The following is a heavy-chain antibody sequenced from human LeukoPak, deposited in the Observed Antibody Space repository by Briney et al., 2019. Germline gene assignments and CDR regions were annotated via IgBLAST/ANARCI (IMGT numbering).Heavy chain of an antibody. CDR2: INHSGST. D-gene: IGHD5-18*01. CDR1: GGSFSGYY. CDR3: ARGITRGYSYGAYYYYGMDV. V-gene: IGHV4-34*01. Sequence: SETLSLTFAVYGGSFSGYYWSWIRQPPGKGLEWIGEINHSGSTNYNPSLKSRVTISVDTSKNQFSLKLSSVTAADTAVYYCARGITRGYSYGAYYYYGMDVWGQGTTVTVSS. J-gene: IGHJ6*02.